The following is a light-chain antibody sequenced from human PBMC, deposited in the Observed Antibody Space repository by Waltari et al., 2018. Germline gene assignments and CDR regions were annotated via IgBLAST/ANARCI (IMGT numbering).Light chain of an antibody. CDR3: QQHGTLPAT. Sequence: DNVLTQSSGPASLSPGESVVFSCRARQSVGSSSLAWYQQKPGQAPRLVIYRASRRATGIPDRFSGSGSGTDFSLTISRLEPEDFAVYYCQQHGTLPATFGQGTKVEIK. V-gene: IGKV3-20*01. CDR1: QSVGSSS. CDR2: RAS. J-gene: IGKJ1*01.